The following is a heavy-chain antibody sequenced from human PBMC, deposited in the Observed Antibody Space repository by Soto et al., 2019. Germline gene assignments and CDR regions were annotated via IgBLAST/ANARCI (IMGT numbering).Heavy chain of an antibody. CDR2: IDWNSATT. CDR3: ARDVAPRPRYMDV. D-gene: IGHD6-6*01. CDR1: GFTFDDYA. Sequence: EVQLVESGGGLVQPGRSLRLSCAVSGFTFDDYAMRWVRQAPGKGLEWVSAIDWNSATTDYADSVKGRFTISRDNAKNSLYLQMNGLRAEDTALYYCARDVAPRPRYMDVWGKGTTVTVSS. J-gene: IGHJ6*03. V-gene: IGHV3-9*01.